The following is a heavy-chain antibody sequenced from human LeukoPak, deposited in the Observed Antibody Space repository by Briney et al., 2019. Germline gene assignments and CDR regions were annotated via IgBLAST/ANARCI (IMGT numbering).Heavy chain of an antibody. Sequence: SGGSLRLSCAASGLTFSDYALGWVRQAPGRGLEWVATLSGSGAGTYYSDSVQGRFTISRDNSKRTLFLQMNSLRAEDTAFYYCAKAELGVDTFFDYWGQGTLVTVSS. CDR3: AKAELGVDTFFDY. V-gene: IGHV3-23*01. D-gene: IGHD3-3*01. CDR2: LSGSGAGT. CDR1: GLTFSDYA. J-gene: IGHJ4*02.